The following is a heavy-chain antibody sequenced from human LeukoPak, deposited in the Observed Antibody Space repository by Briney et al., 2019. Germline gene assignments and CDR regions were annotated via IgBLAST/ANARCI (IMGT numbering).Heavy chain of an antibody. Sequence: SETLSLTCTVSGGSISSYYWSWIRQPPGKGLEWIGYIYYSGSTNYNPSLKSRVTISVDTSKNQFSLKLSSVTAADTAVYYCARHGIVLMVYADYYFDYWGQGTLVTVSS. D-gene: IGHD2-8*01. J-gene: IGHJ4*02. CDR2: IYYSGST. CDR3: ARHGIVLMVYADYYFDY. V-gene: IGHV4-59*08. CDR1: GGSISSYY.